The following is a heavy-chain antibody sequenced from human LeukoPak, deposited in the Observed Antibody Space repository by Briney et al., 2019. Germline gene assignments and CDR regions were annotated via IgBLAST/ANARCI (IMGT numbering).Heavy chain of an antibody. D-gene: IGHD3-22*01. J-gene: IGHJ4*02. CDR2: IGAYNGNT. Sequence: ASVKVSCKASGYTFTSYGISWVRQAPGQGLEWMGWIGAYNGNTNYAQKLQGRVTMTTDTSTSTAYMELRSLRSDDTAVYYCAKVSDYYDSSGYNYWGQGTLVTVSS. V-gene: IGHV1-18*01. CDR1: GYTFTSYG. CDR3: AKVSDYYDSSGYNY.